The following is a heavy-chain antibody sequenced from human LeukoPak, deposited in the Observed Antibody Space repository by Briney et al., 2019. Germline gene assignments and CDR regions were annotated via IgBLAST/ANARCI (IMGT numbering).Heavy chain of an antibody. V-gene: IGHV4-28*05. CDR3: VRRGRSSWSSFDY. CDR2: ISHTGTV. Sequence: SDTLSLTCTVFGDSIIGGNWWGWIRQPPGKRLEWIGYISHTGTVYSNPSLTSRLTLSIDTSKSQFSLNLNSVSAVDSATYYCVRRGRSSWSSFDYWAQGTLVTVSS. D-gene: IGHD2-2*01. J-gene: IGHJ4*02. CDR1: GDSIIGGNW.